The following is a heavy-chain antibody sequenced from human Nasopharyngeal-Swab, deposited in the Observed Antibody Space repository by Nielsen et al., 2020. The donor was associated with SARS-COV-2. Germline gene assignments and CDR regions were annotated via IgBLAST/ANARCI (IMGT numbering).Heavy chain of an antibody. V-gene: IGHV4-38-2*02. Sequence: SETLSLTCTVSGYSISSGYYWGWIRQPPGKGLEWIGSIYHSGSTYYNPSLKSRVTISVDTSKNQFSLKLSSVTAADTAVYYCARVVGAKPAYYYYYIDVWGKGTTVTVSS. CDR1: GYSISSGYY. CDR2: IYHSGST. D-gene: IGHD3-3*01. J-gene: IGHJ6*03. CDR3: ARVVGAKPAYYYYYIDV.